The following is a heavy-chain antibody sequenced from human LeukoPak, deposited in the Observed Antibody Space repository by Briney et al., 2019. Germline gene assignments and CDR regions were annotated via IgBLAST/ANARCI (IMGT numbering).Heavy chain of an antibody. CDR1: GYTFTGYY. Sequence: ASVKVSCTASGYTFTGYYMHWVRQAPGQGVEWMGWINPNSGGTNYAQKFQGRVTMPRDTSISTAYMKLSRLRSDDTAVYYCARDPGYCSSTSCYTEVGHASYYYGMDVWGQGTTVTVSS. D-gene: IGHD2-2*02. CDR3: ARDPGYCSSTSCYTEVGHASYYYGMDV. V-gene: IGHV1-2*02. J-gene: IGHJ6*02. CDR2: INPNSGGT.